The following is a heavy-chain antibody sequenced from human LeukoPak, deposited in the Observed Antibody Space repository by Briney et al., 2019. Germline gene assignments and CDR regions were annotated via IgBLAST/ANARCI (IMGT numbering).Heavy chain of an antibody. CDR2: IKEDGSEK. J-gene: IGHJ4*02. Sequence: GGSLRLSCAASGFTFSSSWMRWVRQAPGKALEWVDNIKEDGSEKYYVDSVKGRFTISRDNAKNSVHLQMNSLRAEDTAVYYCARADYYGSGSYYWKWGQGTLVTVSS. D-gene: IGHD3-10*01. V-gene: IGHV3-7*01. CDR3: ARADYYGSGSYYWK. CDR1: GFTFSSSW.